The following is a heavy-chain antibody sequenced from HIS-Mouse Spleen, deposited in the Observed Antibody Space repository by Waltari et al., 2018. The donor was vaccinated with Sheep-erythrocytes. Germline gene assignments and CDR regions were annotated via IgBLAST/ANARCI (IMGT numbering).Heavy chain of an antibody. CDR1: GGSISSSSYY. Sequence: QLQLQESGPGLVKPSETLSLTCTVSGGSISSSSYYWGWIRQPPGKGLEWIGSIDYSGSTYYNPSLKSRVTISVDTSKNQFSVKLSSVTAADTAVYYCARVSVAARFDYWGQGTLVTVSS. D-gene: IGHD6-6*01. CDR2: IDYSGST. CDR3: ARVSVAARFDY. V-gene: IGHV4-39*07. J-gene: IGHJ4*02.